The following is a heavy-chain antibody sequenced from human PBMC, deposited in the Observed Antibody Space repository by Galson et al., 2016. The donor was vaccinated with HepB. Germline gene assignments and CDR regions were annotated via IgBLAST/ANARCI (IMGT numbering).Heavy chain of an antibody. CDR3: ARIVVGTTLGNAFDI. CDR2: IDWDDDK. D-gene: IGHD4-11*01. Sequence: PALVKPTQTLTLTCTFSGFSLNTRGMCVSWIRQPPGKALEWLALIDWDDDKYYRASLKTRLTISKETSKNQVVLTMTNMDPVDTATYYCARIVVGTTLGNAFDIWGQGTMVTVSS. V-gene: IGHV2-70*01. J-gene: IGHJ3*02. CDR1: GFSLNTRGMC.